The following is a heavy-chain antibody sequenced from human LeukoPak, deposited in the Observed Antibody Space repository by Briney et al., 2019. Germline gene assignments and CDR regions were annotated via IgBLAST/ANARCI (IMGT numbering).Heavy chain of an antibody. Sequence: SETLSLTCTVSGGSISSGDYYWSWIRQPPGKGLEWIGYIYYSGSTSYNPSLKSRITISIDTSKNQFSLKLSSVTAADTAVYYCAREPTTNDYWGQGTLVTVSS. D-gene: IGHD4-17*01. V-gene: IGHV4-30-4*01. CDR3: AREPTTNDY. CDR2: IYYSGST. CDR1: GGSISSGDYY. J-gene: IGHJ4*02.